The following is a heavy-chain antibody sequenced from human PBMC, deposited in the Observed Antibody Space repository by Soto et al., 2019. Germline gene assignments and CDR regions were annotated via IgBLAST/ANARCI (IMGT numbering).Heavy chain of an antibody. V-gene: IGHV4-59*08. Sequence: QVQLQESGPGLVKPSETLSLTCTVSGGSISSYYWSWIRQPPGKGLEWIGYIYYSGSTNYNPSLKRRVTLSAGTSKNQFPLKRSSVTAAGTAVYYCARPHDSWGQGTLVTVSS. CDR3: ARPHDS. J-gene: IGHJ4*02. CDR1: GGSISSYY. CDR2: IYYSGST.